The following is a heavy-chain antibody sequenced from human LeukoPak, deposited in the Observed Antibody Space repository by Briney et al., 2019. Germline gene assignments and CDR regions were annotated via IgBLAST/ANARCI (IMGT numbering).Heavy chain of an antibody. CDR1: GFTFRSYA. Sequence: RTGGSLRLSCAASGFTFRSYAMSWVRQAPGKGLEWVSAISASGDSTDYTDSVKGRFTISRDNSKNTLYLQMNSLRAEDTAIYYCARDSPTFDIWGQGTMVTVSS. CDR3: ARDSPTFDI. V-gene: IGHV3-23*01. J-gene: IGHJ3*02. CDR2: ISASGDST.